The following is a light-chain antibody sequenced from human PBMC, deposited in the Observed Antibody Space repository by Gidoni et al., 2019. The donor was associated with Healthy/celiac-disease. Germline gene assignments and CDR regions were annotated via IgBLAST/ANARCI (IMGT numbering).Light chain of an antibody. Sequence: DIQMTQSPSSLSASVGDRVTITCRASQSISSYAKWHQQKARKAPKLLLYAASRLQSGVPPRCSGSGCGTDFTPISSSLQPEDVANYYRQQSYSTPRFGQGTKVEIK. V-gene: IGKV1-39*01. J-gene: IGKJ1*01. CDR2: AAS. CDR3: QQSYSTPR. CDR1: QSISSY.